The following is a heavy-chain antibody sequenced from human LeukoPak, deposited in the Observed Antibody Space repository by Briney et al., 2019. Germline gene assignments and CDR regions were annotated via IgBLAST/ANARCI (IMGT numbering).Heavy chain of an antibody. CDR1: GFTFSSYE. CDR3: AREGAYYDSSPDAFDI. Sequence: GGSLRLSCAVSGFTFSSYEMNWVRQAPGKGLEWVSYISSSGSTIYYADSVKGRFTISRDNAKNSLYLQMNSLGAEDTAVYYCAREGAYYDSSPDAFDIWGQGTMVTVSS. CDR2: ISSSGSTI. D-gene: IGHD3-22*01. V-gene: IGHV3-48*03. J-gene: IGHJ3*02.